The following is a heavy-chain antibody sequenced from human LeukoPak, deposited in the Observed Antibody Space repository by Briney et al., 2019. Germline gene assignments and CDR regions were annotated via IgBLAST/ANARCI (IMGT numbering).Heavy chain of an antibody. V-gene: IGHV3-7*03. Sequence: PGGSLTLSCAASGLTFNTYWMTWVRQAPGKGLEWVDNINRDGSEKNYVGSVRGRFTISRDNTKNSLYLQMNSLTVEDTAVYYCGRGPGYRSDYWGQGTLVTVSS. CDR2: INRDGSEK. CDR1: GLTFNTYW. J-gene: IGHJ4*02. D-gene: IGHD5-12*01. CDR3: GRGPGYRSDY.